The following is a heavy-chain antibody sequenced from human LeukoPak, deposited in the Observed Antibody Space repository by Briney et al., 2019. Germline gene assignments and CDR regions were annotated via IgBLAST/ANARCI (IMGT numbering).Heavy chain of an antibody. J-gene: IGHJ4*02. CDR1: GFTFSSYA. V-gene: IGHV3-30-3*01. Sequence: PGGSLRLSCAASGFTFSSYAMHWVRQAPGKGLEWVAVISYDGSNKYYADSVTARFTISRDNSKNTLYLQMNSLRAEDTAVYSCARDKKGRGSGIDWGQGTLVTVSS. D-gene: IGHD3-10*01. CDR2: ISYDGSNK. CDR3: ARDKKGRGSGID.